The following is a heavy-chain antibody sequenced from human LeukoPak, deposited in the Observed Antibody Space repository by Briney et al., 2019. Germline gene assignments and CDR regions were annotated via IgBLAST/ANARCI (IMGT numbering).Heavy chain of an antibody. CDR3: ARERDSSSWSGGSYYYYMDV. CDR2: ISSSSSYI. J-gene: IGHJ6*03. Sequence: GGSLRLSCAASGFTISSYSMNWVRQAPGKGLDWVSSISSSSSYIYYADSVKGRFTISRDNGRNSLSLQMNSLRAEDTALYYCARERDSSSWSGGSYYYYMDVWGKGTTVTVSS. D-gene: IGHD6-13*01. V-gene: IGHV3-21*01. CDR1: GFTISSYS.